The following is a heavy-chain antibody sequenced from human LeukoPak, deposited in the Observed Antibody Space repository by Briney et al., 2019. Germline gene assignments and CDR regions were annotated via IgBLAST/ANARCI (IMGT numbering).Heavy chain of an antibody. J-gene: IGHJ4*02. Sequence: GGSLRLSCAASGFTFSSYSMNWVRQAPGKGLEWVSSISSSSSYIYYADSVKGRFTISRDNAKNLLYLQMNSLRAEDTAVYYCARDGRAYYYDSSGYYSRYYFDYWGQGTLVTVSS. D-gene: IGHD3-22*01. CDR1: GFTFSSYS. CDR3: ARDGRAYYYDSSGYYSRYYFDY. V-gene: IGHV3-21*01. CDR2: ISSSSSYI.